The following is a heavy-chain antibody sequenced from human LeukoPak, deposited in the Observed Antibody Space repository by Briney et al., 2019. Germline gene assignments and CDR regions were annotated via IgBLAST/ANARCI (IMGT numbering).Heavy chain of an antibody. J-gene: IGHJ6*02. CDR2: INPNSGGT. Sequence: GASVKVSCKASGYTFTGYYMHWVRQAPGQGLEWMGWINPNSGGTNYAQKFQGRVTMTRDTSISTAYMELGRLRSDDTAVYYCAREDGGSGSYYLPYYYGMDVWGQGTTVTVSS. CDR1: GYTFTGYY. V-gene: IGHV1-2*02. CDR3: AREDGGSGSYYLPYYYGMDV. D-gene: IGHD3-10*01.